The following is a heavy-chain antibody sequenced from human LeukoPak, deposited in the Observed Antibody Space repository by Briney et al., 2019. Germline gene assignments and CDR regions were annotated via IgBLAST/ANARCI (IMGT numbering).Heavy chain of an antibody. CDR2: ISYDGSNK. Sequence: GRSLRLSCAASGFTFSSYAMHWVRQAPGKGLEWVAVISYDGSNKYYADSVKGRFTISRDNSKNTLYLQMNSLRAEETAVYYCATEIQYYYDSSGYYYGIDYWGQGTLVTVSS. J-gene: IGHJ4*02. CDR3: ATEIQYYYDSSGYYYGIDY. D-gene: IGHD3-22*01. V-gene: IGHV3-30-3*01. CDR1: GFTFSSYA.